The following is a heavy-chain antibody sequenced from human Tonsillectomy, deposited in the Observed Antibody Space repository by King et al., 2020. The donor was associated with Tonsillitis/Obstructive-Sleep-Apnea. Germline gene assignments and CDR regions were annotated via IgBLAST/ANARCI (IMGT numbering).Heavy chain of an antibody. V-gene: IGHV3-7*04. D-gene: IGHD3-16*01. Sequence: VQLVESGGGLVQPGGSLRLSCAASGFTFSSPWMNWVRQAPGKGLEWVANIKKDGSEKYYVDSVKGRFTISRDNAKNSLYLQMNSLRAEDTAVYYCARDMAMIAFGGAFDYWGQGTLVTVSS. J-gene: IGHJ4*02. CDR3: ARDMAMIAFGGAFDY. CDR2: IKKDGSEK. CDR1: GFTFSSPW.